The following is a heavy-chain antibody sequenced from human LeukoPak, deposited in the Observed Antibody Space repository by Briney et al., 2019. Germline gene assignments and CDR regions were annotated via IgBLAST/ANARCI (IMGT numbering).Heavy chain of an antibody. CDR3: TRSRRVYCGGDCYSFDY. J-gene: IGHJ4*02. Sequence: GGSLRLSCAASGFTFSNAWMSWFRQAPGKGLEWVGFIRSKAYGGTTEYAASVKGRFTISRDDSKSIAYLQMNSLKTEDTAVYYCTRSRRVYCGGDCYSFDYWGQGTLVTVSS. CDR2: IRSKAYGGTT. D-gene: IGHD2-21*02. V-gene: IGHV3-49*03. CDR1: GFTFSNAW.